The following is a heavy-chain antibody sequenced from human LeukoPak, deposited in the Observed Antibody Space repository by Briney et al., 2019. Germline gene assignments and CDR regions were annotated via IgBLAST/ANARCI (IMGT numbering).Heavy chain of an antibody. D-gene: IGHD3-22*01. CDR3: AREILYDSTGYYL. Sequence: SETLSLTCTVSGGSINNSYWTWIRQPPGKGLEWIGHIYYSGSTNYSPSLNIRVTISVDTSKNQFSLNLRSVTAADTAVYYCAREILYDSTGYYLWGQGTLVTVSS. J-gene: IGHJ4*02. CDR2: IYYSGST. V-gene: IGHV4-59*12. CDR1: GGSINNSY.